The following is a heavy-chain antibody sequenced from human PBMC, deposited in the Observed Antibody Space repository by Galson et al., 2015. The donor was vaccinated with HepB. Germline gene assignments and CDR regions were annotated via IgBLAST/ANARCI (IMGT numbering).Heavy chain of an antibody. CDR2: INTNTGNP. V-gene: IGHV7-4-1*02. D-gene: IGHD6-13*01. J-gene: IGHJ5*02. CDR1: GYTFTSYA. CDR3: ARDNGSSWAPACDP. Sequence: SVKVSCKASGYTFTSYAMNWVRQAPGQGLEWMGWINTNTGNPTYAQGFTGRFVFSLDTSVSTAYLQISSLKAEDTAVYYCARDNGSSWAPACDPWGQGTLVTVSS.